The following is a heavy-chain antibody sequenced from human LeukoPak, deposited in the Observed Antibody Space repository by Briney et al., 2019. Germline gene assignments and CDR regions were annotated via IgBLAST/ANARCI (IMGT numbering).Heavy chain of an antibody. CDR1: GGSFSGYY. Sequence: SETLSFTCAVYGGSFSGYYWSWIRQPPGKGLEWIGEINHSGSTNYNPSLKSRVTISVDTSKNQFSLKLSSVTAADTAVYYCARDGSGSYYNGDYYGMDVWGQGTTVTVSS. CDR3: ARDGSGSYYNGDYYGMDV. D-gene: IGHD3-10*01. J-gene: IGHJ6*02. V-gene: IGHV4-34*01. CDR2: INHSGST.